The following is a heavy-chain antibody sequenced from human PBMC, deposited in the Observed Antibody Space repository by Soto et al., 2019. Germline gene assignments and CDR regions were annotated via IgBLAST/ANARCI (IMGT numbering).Heavy chain of an antibody. CDR2: IYYTGST. CDR1: GGSISSSTYY. J-gene: IGHJ4*02. CDR3: ARRRDGLERHSRSSYFFDY. V-gene: IGHV4-39*01. Sequence: SETLSLTCAVSGGSISSSTYYWGWIRQPPGKGLEWIGNIYYTGSTYYSPSLKSRVTISVDTSKNQFSLKLSSVTAADTSVFYCARRRDGLERHSRSSYFFDYWGQGILVTVSS. D-gene: IGHD6-6*01.